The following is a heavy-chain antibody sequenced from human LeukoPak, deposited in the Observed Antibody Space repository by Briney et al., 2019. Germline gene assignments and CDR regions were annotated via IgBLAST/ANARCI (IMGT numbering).Heavy chain of an antibody. Sequence: GGSLRLSCAASGFTFSSYAMSWVRQAPGKGLGWVSAISGSGGSTYYADSVKGRFTISRDNSKNTLYLQMNSLRAEDTAVYYCARQLRFPEDVWGQGTTVTVSS. CDR3: ARQLRFPEDV. V-gene: IGHV3-23*01. D-gene: IGHD3-3*01. CDR1: GFTFSSYA. J-gene: IGHJ6*02. CDR2: ISGSGGST.